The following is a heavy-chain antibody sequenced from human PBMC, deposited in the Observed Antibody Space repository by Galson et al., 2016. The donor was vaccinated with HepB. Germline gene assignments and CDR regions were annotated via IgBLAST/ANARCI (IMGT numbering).Heavy chain of an antibody. J-gene: IGHJ4*02. D-gene: IGHD6-25*01. CDR2: IYHSGST. V-gene: IGHV4-30-2*01. CDR3: ARVRSRGHYFDY. CDR1: GGSIGSGDYS. Sequence: TLSLTCAVSGGSIGSGDYSWSWIRQPPGKGLEWIGYIYHSGSTYYNPFLKSRVTISVDKSKNQFSLKLSSVTAADTAVYYCARVRSRGHYFDYWGQGTLVTVSS.